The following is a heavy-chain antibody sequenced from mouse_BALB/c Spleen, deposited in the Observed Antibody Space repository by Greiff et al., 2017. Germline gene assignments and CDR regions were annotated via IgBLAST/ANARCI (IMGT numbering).Heavy chain of an antibody. CDR3: ARGGGFAWFAY. CDR2: ISNGGGST. J-gene: IGHJ3*01. V-gene: IGHV5-12-2*01. CDR1: GFTFSSYT. Sequence: EVMLVESGGGLVQPGGSLKLSCAASGFTFSSYTMSWVRQTPEKRLEWVAYISNGGGSTYYPDTVKGRFTISRDNAKNTLYLQMSSLKSEDTAMYYCARGGGFAWFAYWGQGTLVTVSA.